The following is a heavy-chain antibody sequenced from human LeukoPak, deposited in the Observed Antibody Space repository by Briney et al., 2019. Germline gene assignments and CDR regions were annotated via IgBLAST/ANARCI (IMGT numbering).Heavy chain of an antibody. Sequence: GGSLRLSCAASGFTFSTYAMHWVRQAPGKGLEWVAVISYDVSKTYYADSVKGRFTISRDNAKNSLSLQMNSLRAEDTAVYYCARYNSDWGCLDPWGQGTLVTVSS. CDR2: ISYDVSKT. CDR3: ARYNSDWGCLDP. D-gene: IGHD6-19*01. V-gene: IGHV3-30*04. J-gene: IGHJ5*02. CDR1: GFTFSTYA.